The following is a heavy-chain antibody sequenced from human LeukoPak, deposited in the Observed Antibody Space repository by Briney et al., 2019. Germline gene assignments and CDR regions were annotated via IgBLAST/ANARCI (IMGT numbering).Heavy chain of an antibody. Sequence: GESLKISCKGSGYSFTSYWISWVRQMPGKGLEWMGRIDPSDSYTNYSPSFQGHVTISADKSIGTAYLQWSSLKASDTAMYYCARHADYYDSSGCRNWFDPWGQGTLVTVSS. CDR3: ARHADYYDSSGCRNWFDP. CDR1: GYSFTSYW. V-gene: IGHV5-10-1*01. J-gene: IGHJ5*02. D-gene: IGHD3-22*01. CDR2: IDPSDSYT.